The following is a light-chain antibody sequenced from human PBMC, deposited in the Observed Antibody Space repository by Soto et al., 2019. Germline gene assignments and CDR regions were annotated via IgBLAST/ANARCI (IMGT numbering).Light chain of an antibody. J-gene: IGKJ4*01. CDR1: QTVADTF. CDR2: GAF. Sequence: EIVLTQPPGTLSLSPGERATLSCRASQTVADTFLSWYQQKPGQAPRLLIYGAFNRATGIPDRFIGGGSATDFTLTISRLEPEDFAVYYCQQFGDSRLTFGGGTKVEI. CDR3: QQFGDSRLT. V-gene: IGKV3-20*01.